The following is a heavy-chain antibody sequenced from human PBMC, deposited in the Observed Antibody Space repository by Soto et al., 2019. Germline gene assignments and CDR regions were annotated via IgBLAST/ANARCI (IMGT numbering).Heavy chain of an antibody. CDR1: RFTFTR. V-gene: IGHV3-7*04. J-gene: IGHJ4*02. CDR3: ARNQEYCSAGSCYTLLDY. D-gene: IGHD2-15*01. Sequence: EVQLVESGGGLVQPGGSLRLSCAASRFTFTRMNWVRQAPGNGLEWVASINQDGSERNYVDSVKGRFTISRDEAKTSLYLQMNSLRAEDTAVYYCARNQEYCSAGSCYTLLDYWGQGTLVTVSS. CDR2: INQDGSER.